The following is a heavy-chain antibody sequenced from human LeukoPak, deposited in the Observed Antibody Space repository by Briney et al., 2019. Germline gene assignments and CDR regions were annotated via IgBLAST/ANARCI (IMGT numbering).Heavy chain of an antibody. CDR3: AKGTALDY. V-gene: IGHV3-30*18. CDR2: ISYDGSNK. D-gene: IGHD5-18*01. J-gene: IGHJ4*02. Sequence: GRSLRLSCAASGFTFSSYGTHWVRQAPGKGLEWVAVISYDGSNKYYADSVKGRFTISRDNSKNTLYLQMSSLRAEDTAVYYCAKGTALDYWGQGTLVTVSS. CDR1: GFTFSSYG.